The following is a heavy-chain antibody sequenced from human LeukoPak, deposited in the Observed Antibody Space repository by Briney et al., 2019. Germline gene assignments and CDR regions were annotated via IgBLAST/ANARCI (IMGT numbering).Heavy chain of an antibody. D-gene: IGHD4-11*01. CDR3: ARGNPPPTVTIDY. V-gene: IGHV4-61*02. Sequence: SQTLSLTCTVSGGSISSGSYYWSWIRQPAGKGLEWIGRIYTSGSTNYNPSLKSRVTISVDTSKNQFSPKLSSVTAADTAVYYCARGNPPPTVTIDYWGQGTLVTVSS. CDR1: GGSISSGSYY. CDR2: IYTSGST. J-gene: IGHJ4*02.